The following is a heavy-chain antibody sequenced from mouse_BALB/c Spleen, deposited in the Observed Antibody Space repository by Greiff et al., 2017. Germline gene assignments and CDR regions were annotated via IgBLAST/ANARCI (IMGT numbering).Heavy chain of an antibody. J-gene: IGHJ2*01. V-gene: IGHV3-2*02. CDR3: ARGLDY. CDR2: ISYSGST. CDR1: GYSITSDYA. Sequence: EVKLMESGPGLVKPSQSLSLTCTVTGYSITSDYAWNWIRQFPGNKLEWMGYISYSGSTSYNPSLKSRISITRDTSKNQFFLQLNSVTTEDTATYYCARGLDYWGQGTTLTVSS.